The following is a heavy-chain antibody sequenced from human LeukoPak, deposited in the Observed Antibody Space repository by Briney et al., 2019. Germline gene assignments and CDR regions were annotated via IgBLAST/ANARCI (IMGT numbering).Heavy chain of an antibody. D-gene: IGHD1-14*01. CDR2: MNPNSGNT. CDR1: GYTFTSYD. V-gene: IGHV1-8*01. Sequence: GASVKVSCKASGYTFTSYDINWVRQATGQGLEWMGWMNPNSGNTGYAQKFQGRVTMTRNTSISTAYMELSSLRSEYTAVYYCASLRWDAPEPQKLITTPKIVHRPSLWGQGTLVTVSS. J-gene: IGHJ4*02. CDR3: ASLRWDAPEPQKLITTPKIVHRPSL.